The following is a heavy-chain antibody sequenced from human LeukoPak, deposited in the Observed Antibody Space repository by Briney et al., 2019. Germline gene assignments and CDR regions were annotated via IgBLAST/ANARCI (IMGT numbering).Heavy chain of an antibody. CDR2: IPYDGSNK. J-gene: IGHJ4*02. Sequence: GGSLRLSCAASGFTFSSYAMHWVRQAPGKGLEWVAVIPYDGSNKYYADSVKGRFTISRDNSKNTLYLQMNSLRAEDTAVYYCARDPIVATILYYFDYWGQGTLVTVSS. CDR1: GFTFSSYA. CDR3: ARDPIVATILYYFDY. V-gene: IGHV3-30-3*01. D-gene: IGHD5-12*01.